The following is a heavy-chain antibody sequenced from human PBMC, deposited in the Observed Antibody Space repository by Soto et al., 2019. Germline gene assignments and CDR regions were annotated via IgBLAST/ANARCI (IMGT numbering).Heavy chain of an antibody. CDR1: GFTVSSNY. CDR2: IYSGGST. CDR3: ARTRYSSSSLALWWFDP. V-gene: IGHV3-53*04. J-gene: IGHJ5*02. D-gene: IGHD6-6*01. Sequence: GGSLRLSCAASGFTVSSNYMSWVRQAPGKGLEWVSVIYSGGSTYYADSVKGRFTISRHNSKNTLYLQMNSLGAEDTAVYYCARTRYSSSSLALWWFDPWGQGTLVTVSS.